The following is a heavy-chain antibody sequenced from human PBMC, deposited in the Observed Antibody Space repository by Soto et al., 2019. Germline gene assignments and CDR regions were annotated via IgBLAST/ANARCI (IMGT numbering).Heavy chain of an antibody. CDR2: VNHSGST. Sequence: SETLSLTCAVHGGSFSGYYWDWSRLPPGKGLEWIGYVNHSGSTYYNPSLKSRVTISVDRSKNQFSLKLSSVTAADTAVYYCARAGGLGAVAVDYWGQGTLVTVSS. D-gene: IGHD6-19*01. V-gene: IGHV4-34*01. J-gene: IGHJ4*02. CDR3: ARAGGLGAVAVDY. CDR1: GGSFSGYY.